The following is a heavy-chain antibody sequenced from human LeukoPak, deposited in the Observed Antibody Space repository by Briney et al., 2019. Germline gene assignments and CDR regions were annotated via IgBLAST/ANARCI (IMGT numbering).Heavy chain of an antibody. CDR3: AREEYYYGSGSYLSFYFDY. CDR2: IIPIFGTA. V-gene: IGHV1-69*05. Sequence: SVKVSCKASGGTFSSYAISWVRRAPGQGLEWMGRIIPIFGTANYAQKFQGRVTITTDESTSTAYMELSSLRSEDTAVYYCAREEYYYGSGSYLSFYFDYWGQGTLVTVSS. D-gene: IGHD3-10*01. J-gene: IGHJ4*02. CDR1: GGTFSSYA.